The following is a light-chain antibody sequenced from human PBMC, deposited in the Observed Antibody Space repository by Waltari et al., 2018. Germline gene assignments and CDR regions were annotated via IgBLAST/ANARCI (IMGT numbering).Light chain of an antibody. CDR1: ESVSTN. J-gene: IGKJ2*01. CDR3: QQYKTWPYT. Sequence: PASLSVSPGERATPSCWASESVSTNLAWYQQKPGQPPRLLLYETSPRATGVSARFSGSGSATDFTLTISALQSEDFALYYCQQYKTWPYTFGQGTKLEIK. V-gene: IGKV3D-15*01. CDR2: ETS.